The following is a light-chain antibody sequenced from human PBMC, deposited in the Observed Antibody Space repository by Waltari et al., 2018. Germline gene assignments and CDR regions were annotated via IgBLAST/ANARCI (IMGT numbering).Light chain of an antibody. V-gene: IGKV1-9*01. CDR2: AAS. J-gene: IGKJ5*01. Sequence: SLGDRVTITCRAGQAIGSYLAWYQQKPGAAPKLLIFAASTLEPGVPSRFSGSGYGTDFTLTIDSVQPEDFATYWCQQVKSYPITFGQGTRLDIK. CDR1: QAIGSY. CDR3: QQVKSYPIT.